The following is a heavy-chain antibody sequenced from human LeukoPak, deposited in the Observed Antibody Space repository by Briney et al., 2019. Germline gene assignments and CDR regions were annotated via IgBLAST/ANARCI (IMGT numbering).Heavy chain of an antibody. Sequence: SQTLSLTCTVSGGSISSDYYWTWIRQTPVKGLEWIGYIYYSGRSYYNLSLKSRVTISVDTSKNQFSLKLGSVTAADTAVYYRARRRQRYCGTGGCFGDFDPWGPGTLVTVSS. CDR3: ARRRQRYCGTGGCFGDFDP. V-gene: IGHV4-30-4*01. D-gene: IGHD2-21*01. CDR2: IYYSGRS. CDR1: GGSISSDYY. J-gene: IGHJ5*02.